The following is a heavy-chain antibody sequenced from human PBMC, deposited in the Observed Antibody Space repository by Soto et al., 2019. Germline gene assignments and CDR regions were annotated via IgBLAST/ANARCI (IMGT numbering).Heavy chain of an antibody. CDR1: GYTFTSYD. J-gene: IGHJ4*02. Sequence: ASVKVSCEGSGYTFTSYDINWVLQATGQGLEWMGWMNPNSGNTGYAQKFQGRVTMTEDTSTDTAYMELSSLRSEDTAVYYCATLRRYFDSAPDYWGQGTLVTVSS. V-gene: IGHV1-8*01. D-gene: IGHD3-9*01. CDR3: ATLRRYFDSAPDY. CDR2: MNPNSGNT.